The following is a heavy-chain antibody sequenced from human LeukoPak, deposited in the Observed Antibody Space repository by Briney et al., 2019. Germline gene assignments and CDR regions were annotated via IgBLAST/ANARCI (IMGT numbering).Heavy chain of an antibody. CDR3: ARDQIAVAGPFDP. D-gene: IGHD6-19*01. CDR1: GFTFSSYS. CDR2: IGSSPTTI. Sequence: GGSLRLSCAASGFTFSSYSMSWVRQAPGKGLEWVSYIGSSPTTIFYADSVKGRFTISRDNAKNSLYLQMNSLRAEDTAVYYCARDQIAVAGPFDPWGEGTLVTVSS. V-gene: IGHV3-48*01. J-gene: IGHJ5*02.